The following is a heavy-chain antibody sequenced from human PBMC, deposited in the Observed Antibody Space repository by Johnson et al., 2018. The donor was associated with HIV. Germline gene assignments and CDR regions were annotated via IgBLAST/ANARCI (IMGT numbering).Heavy chain of an antibody. CDR1: GFTFDDYA. D-gene: IGHD3-22*01. CDR3: AKDRAPAYYYVSDAAFDI. Sequence: MLLVESGGGLVKPGGSLRLSCVASGFTFDDYAMSWVRQAPGKGLEWVAGLNWNGGRTGYADSVKGRFTMSRDNAKNSLFLQMNSLRAEDSALYYCAKDRAPAYYYVSDAAFDIWGQGTIVTVSS. J-gene: IGHJ3*02. V-gene: IGHV3-20*04. CDR2: LNWNGGRT.